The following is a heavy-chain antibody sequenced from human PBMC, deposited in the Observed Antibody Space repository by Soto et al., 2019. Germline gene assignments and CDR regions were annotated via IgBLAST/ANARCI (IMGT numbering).Heavy chain of an antibody. CDR2: INHSGST. Sequence: SETLSLTCAVYGGSFRDYYRSWIRQPPGKGLEWIGEINHSGSTNYNPSLKSRVTISVDTSKSQFSLNLTSVTAADTAVYYCARGRGVRGSIITTYYYYGLDVWGQGTTVTVSS. CDR1: GGSFRDYY. CDR3: ARGRGVRGSIITTYYYYGLDV. J-gene: IGHJ6*02. D-gene: IGHD3-10*01. V-gene: IGHV4-34*01.